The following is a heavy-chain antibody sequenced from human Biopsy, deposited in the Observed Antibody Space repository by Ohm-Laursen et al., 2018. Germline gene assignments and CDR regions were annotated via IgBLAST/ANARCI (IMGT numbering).Heavy chain of an antibody. CDR1: GDSIRNYY. CDR3: AGIVLGPTNDAFDI. CDR2: IYPGGGT. J-gene: IGHJ3*02. D-gene: IGHD1-26*01. Sequence: PSETLSLTCTVSGDSIRNYYWSWIRQAAGKGLEWIGRIYPGGGTIYNLSLKSQVTMSVDTSKNHFSFNLNSVTAADTAVYYCAGIVLGPTNDAFDIWGQGTMVTVSS. V-gene: IGHV4-4*07.